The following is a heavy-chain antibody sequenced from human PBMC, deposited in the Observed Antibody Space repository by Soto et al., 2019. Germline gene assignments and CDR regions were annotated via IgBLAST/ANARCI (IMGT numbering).Heavy chain of an antibody. CDR1: GFTLSSYG. D-gene: IGHD2-8*02. J-gene: IGHJ4*02. V-gene: IGHV3-48*03. CDR2: INSSGRII. CDR3: ERHRPGRGNPLFDY. Sequence: PVGSLRLSCAASGFTLSSYGMNWVRQSPWKGLEWISYINSSGRIIYYAGSAKGRFTISRDRASNSLFLQMNSLGAEDTAVYYCERHRPGRGNPLFDYWGQGTLVTVSS.